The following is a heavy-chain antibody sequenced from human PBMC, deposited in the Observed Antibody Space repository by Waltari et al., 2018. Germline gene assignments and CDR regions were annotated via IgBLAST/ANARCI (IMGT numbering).Heavy chain of an antibody. V-gene: IGHV4-59*11. Sequence: QVQLQESGPGLVKPSETLSLTCTVSGGSISSHYWSWIRQPPGKGLEWIGYIYYSGSTNYNPSLKSRVTISVDTSKNQFSLKLSSVTAADTAVYYCARDLGEYSSSRTDYWGQGTLVTDSS. D-gene: IGHD6-6*01. CDR3: ARDLGEYSSSRTDY. CDR2: IYYSGST. CDR1: GGSISSHY. J-gene: IGHJ4*02.